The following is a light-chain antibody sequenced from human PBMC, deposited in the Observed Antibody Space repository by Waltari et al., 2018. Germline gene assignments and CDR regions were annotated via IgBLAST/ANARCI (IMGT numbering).Light chain of an antibody. J-gene: IGKJ3*01. CDR1: QDIGTF. Sequence: DIQMTQSPSSLSASVGDTVTISCRASQDIGTFVHWYQHTPGGAPNVLIMRSYFLESGVPRRFTGSGSGTDFTLTISRLQPEDFATFYCQQTYSAPFTFGPGT. CDR2: RSY. CDR3: QQTYSAPFT. V-gene: IGKV1-39*01.